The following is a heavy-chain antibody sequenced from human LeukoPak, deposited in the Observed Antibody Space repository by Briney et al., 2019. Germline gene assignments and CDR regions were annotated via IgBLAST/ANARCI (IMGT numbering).Heavy chain of an antibody. CDR3: ARGGSLGSWFDN. CDR2: IYHSGST. Sequence: SQTLSLTYCVSGGPISNGGQSWSCLRHPRGKGREWLGYIYHSGSTYYNPSLKSRVTISVEKSNNQFYLKLSSVTAADTAVYYCARGGSLGSWFDNWGQGTLVTVSS. V-gene: IGHV4-30-2*01. J-gene: IGHJ4*02. D-gene: IGHD3-10*01. CDR1: GGPISNGGQS.